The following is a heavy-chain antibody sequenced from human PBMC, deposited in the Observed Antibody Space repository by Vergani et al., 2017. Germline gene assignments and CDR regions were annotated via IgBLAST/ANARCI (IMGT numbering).Heavy chain of an antibody. CDR2: IGYDGRIK. V-gene: IGHV3-30*02. D-gene: IGHD4-17*01. CDR1: GFSFNTYG. CDR3: AKDGRENSDYGYFYY. J-gene: IGHJ4*02. Sequence: QVQLVETGGGVVQPGGSLRLYCATSGFSFNTYGAHWVRPAPGKGLEWVAFIGYDGRIKYNVDSVKGRFTISRDTSKKTLSLQMRSLRADDTAVYYCAKDGRENSDYGYFYYWGQGTLVTVSS.